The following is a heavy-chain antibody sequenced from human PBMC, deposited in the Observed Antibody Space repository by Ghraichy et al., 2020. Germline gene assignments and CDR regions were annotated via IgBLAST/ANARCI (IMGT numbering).Heavy chain of an antibody. V-gene: IGHV3-30*02. D-gene: IGHD3-3*01. Sequence: GGSLRLSCAASGFTFRSFGLHWVRQTPGKGLEWLTYIHFDGSITYYVDSVKGGFAISRDNSNNTLLLQMSSLSAEDTAVYYCAKDSGEEGDFWSGYEGYWGQGTLVAVS. CDR2: IHFDGSIT. J-gene: IGHJ4*02. CDR3: AKDSGEEGDFWSGYEGY. CDR1: GFTFRSFG.